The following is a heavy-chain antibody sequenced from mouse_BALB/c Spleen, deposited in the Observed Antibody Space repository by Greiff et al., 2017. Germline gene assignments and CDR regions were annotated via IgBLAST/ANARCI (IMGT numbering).Heavy chain of an antibody. CDR2: ISYSGST. V-gene: IGHV3-8*02. CDR3: ARYGHYYGSYYFDY. J-gene: IGHJ2*01. CDR1: GDSITSGY. D-gene: IGHD1-1*01. Sequence: EVKLVESGPSLVKPSQTLSLTCSVTGDSITSGYWNWIRKFPGNKLEYMGYISYSGSTYYNPSLKSRISITRDTSKNQYYLQLNSVTTEDTATYYCARYGHYYGSYYFDYWGQGTTLTVSS.